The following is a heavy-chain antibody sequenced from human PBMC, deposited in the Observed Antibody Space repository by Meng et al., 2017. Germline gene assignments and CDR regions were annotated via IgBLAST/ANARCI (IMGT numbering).Heavy chain of an antibody. CDR1: GYSFTSYW. D-gene: IGHD3-10*01. CDR2: IYPGDSDT. CDR3: VRALSVYGSGSSYYLDY. Sequence: QKVSCKGSGYSFTSYWIGWVRQMPGKGLEWMGIIYPGDSDTRYSPSFQGQVTISADKSISTAYLQWSSLKASDTAMYYCVRALSVYGSGSSYYLDYWGQGTLVTVSS. J-gene: IGHJ4*02. V-gene: IGHV5-51*01.